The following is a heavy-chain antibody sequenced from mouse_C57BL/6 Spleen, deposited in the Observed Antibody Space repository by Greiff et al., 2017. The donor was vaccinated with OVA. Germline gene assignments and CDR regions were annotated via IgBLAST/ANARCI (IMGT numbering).Heavy chain of an antibody. CDR1: GFTFSDYG. V-gene: IGHV5-17*01. D-gene: IGHD2-5*01. Sequence: EVKLVESGGGLVKPGGSLKLSCAASGFTFSDYGMHWVRQAPEKGLEWVAYISSGSSAIYYADTVKGRFTISRDNAKNTLFLQMTSLMSEDTAMYYCARPHSKGAMDYWGQGTSVTVSA. CDR3: ARPHSKGAMDY. CDR2: ISSGSSAI. J-gene: IGHJ4*01.